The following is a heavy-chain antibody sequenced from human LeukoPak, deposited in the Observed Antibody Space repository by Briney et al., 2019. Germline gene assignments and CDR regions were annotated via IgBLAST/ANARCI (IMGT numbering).Heavy chain of an antibody. CDR1: GFTVSSNY. D-gene: IGHD6-13*01. Sequence: GGSLRLSCAASGFTVSSNYMSWVRQAPGKGLEWVSVIYSGGSTYYADSVKGRFTISRDNSKNTLYLQMNSLRAEDTAVYYCARSSRAAAGPIYYYYYYMDVWGKGTTVTVSS. CDR3: ARSSRAAAGPIYYYYYYMDV. CDR2: IYSGGST. J-gene: IGHJ6*03. V-gene: IGHV3-53*01.